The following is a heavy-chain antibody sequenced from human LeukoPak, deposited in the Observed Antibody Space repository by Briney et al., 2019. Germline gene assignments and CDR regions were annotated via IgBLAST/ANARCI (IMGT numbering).Heavy chain of an antibody. D-gene: IGHD2-2*01. CDR2: IKQDGSEK. CDR3: ARDGGGSTSVYYYYGMDV. J-gene: IGHJ6*02. V-gene: IGHV3-7*01. Sequence: PGGSLRLSCAASGFTFSSYSMSWVRQAPGKGLEWVTNIKQDGSEKYYVDSVKGRFTISRVNAKNSLYLQMNSLRAEDTAVYYCARDGGGSTSVYYYYGMDVWGQGTTVTVSS. CDR1: GFTFSSYS.